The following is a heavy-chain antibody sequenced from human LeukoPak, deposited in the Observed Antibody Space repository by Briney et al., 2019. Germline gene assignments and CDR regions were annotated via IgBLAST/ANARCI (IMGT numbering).Heavy chain of an antibody. CDR2: INHSGST. D-gene: IGHD6-13*01. V-gene: IGHV4-34*01. CDR3: TRGPRIAAAGIDY. CDR1: GGSFSGYY. Sequence: SETLSLTCAVYGGSFSGYYWSWIRQPPGKGLEWIGEINHSGSTNYNPSLKSRVTISVDTSKNQFSLKLSSVTAADTAVYYCTRGPRIAAAGIDYWGQGTLVTVSS. J-gene: IGHJ4*02.